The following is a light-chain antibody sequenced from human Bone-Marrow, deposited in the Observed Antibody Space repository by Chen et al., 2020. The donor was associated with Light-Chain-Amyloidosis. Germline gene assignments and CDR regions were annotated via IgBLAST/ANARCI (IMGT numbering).Light chain of an antibody. CDR3: NSYRSDYSLVV. V-gene: IGLV3-21*02. CDR2: DNS. Sequence: SYVLTQPSSVSVAPGQTATIACGGNNIGSTSVHWYQQTPGQAPLLVVYDNSDRPSGIPERLSGSNSGNTATLTISRVEAGDEADYYCNSYRSDYSLVVFGGGTRLTVL. CDR1: NIGSTS. J-gene: IGLJ2*01.